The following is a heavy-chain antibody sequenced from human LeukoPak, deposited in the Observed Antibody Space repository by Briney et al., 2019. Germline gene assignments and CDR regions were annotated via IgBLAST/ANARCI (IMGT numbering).Heavy chain of an antibody. J-gene: IGHJ3*02. V-gene: IGHV1-2*02. CDR2: INPNSGGT. D-gene: IGHD6-13*01. Sequence: ASVKVSCKASGCTFTGYYMHWVRQAPGQGLEWMGWINPNSGGTNYAQKFQGRVTMTRDTSISTAYMELSRLRSDDTAVYYCARASAAAGTRAFDIWGQGTMVTVSS. CDR1: GCTFTGYY. CDR3: ARASAAAGTRAFDI.